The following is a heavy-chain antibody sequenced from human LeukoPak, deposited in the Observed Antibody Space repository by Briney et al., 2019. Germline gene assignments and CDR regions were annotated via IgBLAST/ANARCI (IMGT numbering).Heavy chain of an antibody. Sequence: PSETLSLTCTVSGGSISSHYWSWLRQPPGKGLEWIGYIYYSGSTNYNPSLKSRVTISVDTSKNQFSLKLSSVTAADTAVYYCAREVPGYMDVWGKGTTVTVSS. CDR1: GGSISSHY. CDR2: IYYSGST. CDR3: AREVPGYMDV. J-gene: IGHJ6*03. V-gene: IGHV4-59*11.